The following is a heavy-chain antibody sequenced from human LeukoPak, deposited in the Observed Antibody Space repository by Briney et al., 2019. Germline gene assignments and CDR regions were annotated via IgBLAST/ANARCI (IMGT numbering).Heavy chain of an antibody. CDR2: IKQDGSEK. CDR3: ARSSGRGLVIAATFDY. D-gene: IGHD2-15*01. V-gene: IGHV3-7*01. Sequence: PGGSLRLXCAASGFAFSSYWMSWVRQAPGKGLELVANIKQDGSEKYYVDSVKGRFTISRDNAKNSLYLQMNSLRAEDTAVYYCARSSGRGLVIAATFDYWGQGTLVTVSS. CDR1: GFAFSSYW. J-gene: IGHJ4*02.